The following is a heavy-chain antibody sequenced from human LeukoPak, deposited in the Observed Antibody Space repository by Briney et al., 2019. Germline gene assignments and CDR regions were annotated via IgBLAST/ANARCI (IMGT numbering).Heavy chain of an antibody. CDR2: IWYDGSDK. CDR1: GLTFSNYG. J-gene: IGHJ3*02. D-gene: IGHD7-27*01. CDR3: AKDRLANWGSQRAFDI. V-gene: IGHV3-33*06. Sequence: GGSLRLSCAASGLTFSNYGMHWVRQAPGKGLEWVAVIWYDGSDKYCLDSVKGRFTISRDNSKNTLYLQMNSLRAEDTAVYYCAKDRLANWGSQRAFDIWGQGVMVTVSS.